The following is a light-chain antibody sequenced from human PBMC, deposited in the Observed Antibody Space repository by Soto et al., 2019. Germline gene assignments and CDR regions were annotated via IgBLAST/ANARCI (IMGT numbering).Light chain of an antibody. Sequence: EIVLTQSPATLSLSPGERATLSCRASQSVSSYVAWYQQKPGQAPRLLIYDASNRATGIPARFSGSGSGTDFTLTISSLEPVDFAVYYCQQRSNWRGPFGQGTKVAIK. CDR3: QQRSNWRGP. V-gene: IGKV3-11*01. CDR2: DAS. CDR1: QSVSSY. J-gene: IGKJ1*01.